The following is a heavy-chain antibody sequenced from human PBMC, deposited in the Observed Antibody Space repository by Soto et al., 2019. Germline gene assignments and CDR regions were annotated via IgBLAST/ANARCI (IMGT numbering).Heavy chain of an antibody. CDR3: ARLPYFSSTSCPYYYYYYMDV. CDR2: IYYSGST. V-gene: IGHV4-59*08. CDR1: GGSISSYY. D-gene: IGHD2-2*01. Sequence: PSETLSLTCTVSGGSISSYYWSWIRQPPGKGMERIGYIYYSGSTNYNPSLKSRVTISVDTSKNQFSLKLSSVTAADTAVYYCARLPYFSSTSCPYYYYYYMDVWGKGTTVTVSS. J-gene: IGHJ6*03.